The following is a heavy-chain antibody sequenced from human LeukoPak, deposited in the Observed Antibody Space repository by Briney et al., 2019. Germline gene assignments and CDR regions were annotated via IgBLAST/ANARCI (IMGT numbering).Heavy chain of an antibody. J-gene: IGHJ4*02. Sequence: GGSLRLSCAASGFTFSSYAMHWVRQAPGKGLEWVAVISYDGSNKYYADSVKGRFTISRDNSKNTLYLQMSSLRAEDTAVYYCARRKDFDYWGQGTLVTVSS. V-gene: IGHV3-30-3*01. CDR3: ARRKDFDY. CDR2: ISYDGSNK. CDR1: GFTFSSYA.